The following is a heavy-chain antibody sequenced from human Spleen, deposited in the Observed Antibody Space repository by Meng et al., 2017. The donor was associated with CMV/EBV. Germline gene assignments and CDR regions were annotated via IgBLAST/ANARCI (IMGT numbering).Heavy chain of an antibody. CDR1: GGSVSSGGYY. D-gene: IGHD5-24*01. Sequence: GGSVSSGGYYWNWIRQHSGKGLEWVGDIYHGGSTYYNPSLKSRVVISLDTTKNQVSLKLRSVTAADTAVYYCAREGGWLQTPYFDYWGQGSLVTVSS. CDR3: AREGGWLQTPYFDY. J-gene: IGHJ4*02. V-gene: IGHV4-31*02. CDR2: IYHGGST.